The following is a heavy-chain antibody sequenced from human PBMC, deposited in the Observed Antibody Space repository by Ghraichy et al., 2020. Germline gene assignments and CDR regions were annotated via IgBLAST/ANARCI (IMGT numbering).Heavy chain of an antibody. J-gene: IGHJ6*03. D-gene: IGHD1-26*01. CDR3: ARGLNSGHYYYYYYMDV. Sequence: SETLSLTCTVSGGSISSDYWNWIRQPPGRGLEWIGYIYYNGNTNYNPSLKSRVTISKDTSNNQFSLRLSSVTAADTAVYYCARGLNSGHYYYYYYMDVWGKGTTVTVSS. CDR2: IYYNGNT. CDR1: GGSISSDY. V-gene: IGHV4-59*01.